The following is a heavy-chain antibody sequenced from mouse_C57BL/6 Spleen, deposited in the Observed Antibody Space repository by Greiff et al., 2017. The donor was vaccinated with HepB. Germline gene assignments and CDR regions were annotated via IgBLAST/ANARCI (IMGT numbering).Heavy chain of an antibody. Sequence: QLQQSGPQLVKPGASVKISCKASGYSFTDYNMNWVKQSNGKRLKWIGVINPNYGTTSYNQKFKGKATLTVDQSSSTAYMQLNSRTSEDSAVYYGARSGDYDGYYYAMDYGGRGTAVTVSS. CDR1: GYSFTDYN. CDR3: ARSGDYDGYYYAMDY. D-gene: IGHD2-4*01. J-gene: IGHJ4*01. CDR2: INPNYGTT. V-gene: IGHV1-39*01.